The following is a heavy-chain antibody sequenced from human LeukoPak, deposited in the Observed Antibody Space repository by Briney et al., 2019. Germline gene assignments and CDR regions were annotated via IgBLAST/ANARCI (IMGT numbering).Heavy chain of an antibody. V-gene: IGHV3-64D*06. J-gene: IGHJ4*02. CDR3: VKAHYRSTRRGYYFDY. CDR1: GFTFSSYA. Sequence: PGGSLRLSCSASGFTFSSYAMHWVRQAPGKGLEYVSAISSNGGSTYYADSVKGRFTISRDNSKNTLYLQMSSLRTEDTAVYYCVKAHYRSTRRGYYFDYWGQRTLLTVSS. D-gene: IGHD2-15*01. CDR2: ISSNGGST.